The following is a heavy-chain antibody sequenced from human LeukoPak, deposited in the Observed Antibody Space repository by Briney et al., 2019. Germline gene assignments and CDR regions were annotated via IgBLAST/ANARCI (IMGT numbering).Heavy chain of an antibody. CDR1: GGSFSGYY. V-gene: IGHV4-34*01. CDR2: INHSGST. J-gene: IGHJ6*03. CDR3: ARNGDWGYYYMDV. D-gene: IGHD2-21*01. Sequence: SETLSLTCAVYGGSFSGYYWSWIRQPPGKGLEWIGEINHSGSTNYNPSLKSRVTISVDTSKNQFSLKLSSVTAADTAVYYCARNGDWGYYYMDVWGKGTPVT.